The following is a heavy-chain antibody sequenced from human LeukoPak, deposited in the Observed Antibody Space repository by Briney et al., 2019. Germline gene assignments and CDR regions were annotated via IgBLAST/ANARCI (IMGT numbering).Heavy chain of an antibody. J-gene: IGHJ4*02. CDR2: ISYDGSNK. Sequence: PGKSLRLSCAASGFTFSGYPIHWVRQAPGKGLEWVAVISYDGSNKYYADSVKGRFTISRDNSKNTLYLQMNSLRAEDTAVYYCARGYCTNGVCSTFEYWGQGTLVTVSS. D-gene: IGHD2-8*01. CDR3: ARGYCTNGVCSTFEY. V-gene: IGHV3-30-3*01. CDR1: GFTFSGYP.